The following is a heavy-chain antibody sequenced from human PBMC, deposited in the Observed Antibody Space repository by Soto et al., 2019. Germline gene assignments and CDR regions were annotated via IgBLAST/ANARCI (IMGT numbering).Heavy chain of an antibody. V-gene: IGHV3-30*18. CDR1: GFTFSSYG. CDR2: ISYDGSNK. D-gene: IGHD4-17*01. CDR3: ANVRNDYGDCSQYYYSGMVV. J-gene: IGHJ6*02. Sequence: PGGSLRLSCAASGFTFSSYGMHWVRQAPGKGLEWVAVISYDGSNKYYADSVKGRFTISRDNSKNTLYLQMNSLRAEDTAVYYCANVRNDYGDCSQYYYSGMVVWGQGTTVAVSS.